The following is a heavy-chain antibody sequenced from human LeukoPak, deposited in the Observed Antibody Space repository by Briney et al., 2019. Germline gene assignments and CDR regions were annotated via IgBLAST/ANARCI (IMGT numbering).Heavy chain of an antibody. CDR3: ARDQYDTWSRRGNFDS. V-gene: IGHV3-7*03. CDR1: GFTFGKYW. Sequence: GGTLGLSCVASGFTFGKYWMSWVRQAPGKGLEWVANIKLDGSEKNYVDSVKGRFTISRDNTKNSLYLQMNSLRAEDTAVFYCARDQYDTWSRRGNFDSWGQGTLVIVSS. CDR2: IKLDGSEK. J-gene: IGHJ4*02. D-gene: IGHD3-3*01.